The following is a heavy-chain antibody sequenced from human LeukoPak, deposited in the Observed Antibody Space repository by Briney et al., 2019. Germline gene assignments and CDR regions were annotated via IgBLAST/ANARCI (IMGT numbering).Heavy chain of an antibody. CDR2: ISSSSSTI. V-gene: IGHV3-48*01. Sequence: GGSLRLSCAAPGFTLSSYSMNWVRQAPGKGLEWVSYISSSSSTIYYADSVKGRFTISRDNAKNSLYLQMNSLRAEDTAVYYCARLVGFYYDSSGYRQHDYWGQGTLVTVSS. CDR1: GFTLSSYS. J-gene: IGHJ4*02. D-gene: IGHD3-22*01. CDR3: ARLVGFYYDSSGYRQHDY.